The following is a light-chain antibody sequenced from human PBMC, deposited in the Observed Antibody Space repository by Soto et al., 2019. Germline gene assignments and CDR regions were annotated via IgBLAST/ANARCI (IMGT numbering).Light chain of an antibody. CDR1: SGHSSYA. CDR2: LNSDGSH. V-gene: IGLV4-69*01. J-gene: IGLJ3*02. Sequence: QPVLTQSPSASASLGASVKLTCTLSSGHSSYAIAWHQQQPEQGPRYLMKLNSDGSHSKGDGIPDRFSGSSSGAERYLTISGLQSKDEADYYCQTWGTGIPWVFGGGTKVTVL. CDR3: QTWGTGIPWV.